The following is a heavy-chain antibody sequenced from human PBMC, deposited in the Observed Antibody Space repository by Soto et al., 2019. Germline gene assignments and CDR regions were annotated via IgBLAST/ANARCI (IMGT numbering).Heavy chain of an antibody. J-gene: IGHJ6*03. CDR1: GYTFTSYG. CDR3: ARAATNLAPATLELLVRYYYYYIDV. D-gene: IGHD1-7*01. V-gene: IGHV1-18*01. Sequence: QVQLVQSGGEVKKPGASVKVSCKASGYTFTSYGISWVRQAPGQGLEWMGWISAYIGDTNYPQKLQGRVTMTIDTSTNTPYMELRSLGSGDTAVYFCARAATNLAPATLELLVRYYYYYIDVWGKGTKVTGSS. CDR2: ISAYIGDT.